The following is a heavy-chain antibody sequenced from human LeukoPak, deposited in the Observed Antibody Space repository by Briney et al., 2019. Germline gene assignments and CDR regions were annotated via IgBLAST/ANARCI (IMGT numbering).Heavy chain of an antibody. CDR3: ARDDVDTPPFDY. D-gene: IGHD5-18*01. CDR1: DASISSYY. CDR2: IYVSGAS. J-gene: IGHJ4*02. V-gene: IGHV4-4*07. Sequence: SETLSLTCTVSDASISSYYWSWIRQPAGKGLEWIGRIYVSGASVYNPSLKSRVTMSVDTSKNQLSLRLKSVTAADTAVYYCARDDVDTPPFDYLGQGTLVTVSS.